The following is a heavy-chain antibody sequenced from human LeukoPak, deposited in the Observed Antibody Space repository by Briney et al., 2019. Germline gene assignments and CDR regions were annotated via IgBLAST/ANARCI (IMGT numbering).Heavy chain of an antibody. CDR1: GFPFSSYW. CDR3: AITRGIGLSFDY. Sequence: GGSLRLSCVASGFPFSSYWMTWVRQAPGKGLEWVANIKQDGSKKSYVDSVKGRFTISRDNAKNSLYLQMNSLRTEDTAVYYCAITRGIGLSFDYWGQGTLVTVSS. J-gene: IGHJ4*02. D-gene: IGHD6-13*01. V-gene: IGHV3-7*03. CDR2: IKQDGSKK.